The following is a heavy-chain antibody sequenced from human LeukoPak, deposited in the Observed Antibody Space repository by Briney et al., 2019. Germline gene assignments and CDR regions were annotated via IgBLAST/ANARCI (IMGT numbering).Heavy chain of an antibody. J-gene: IGHJ6*02. CDR3: ARVQGSSGYYYYYGMDV. D-gene: IGHD3-22*01. Sequence: ASVKVSCKASGYTFTSYGISWVRQAPGQGLEWMGWISAYNGNTNYAQKLQGRVTMTTDTSTSTAYMELRSLRSDDTAVYYCARVQGSSGYYYYYGMDVWGQGTTVTVSS. V-gene: IGHV1-18*01. CDR1: GYTFTSYG. CDR2: ISAYNGNT.